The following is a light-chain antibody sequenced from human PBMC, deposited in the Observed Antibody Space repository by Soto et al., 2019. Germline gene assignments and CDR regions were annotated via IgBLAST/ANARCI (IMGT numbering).Light chain of an antibody. Sequence: DIVMTQSPLSLPVTPGKPASISCRSSQSLLHSNGYNYLDWYLQKPGQSPQLLIYLGSNRASGVPDRFSGSGSGTDFTLKISRVEAEDVGVYYCMQALQTITFGQGTRLEIK. V-gene: IGKV2-28*01. CDR1: QSLLHSNGYNY. CDR2: LGS. CDR3: MQALQTIT. J-gene: IGKJ5*01.